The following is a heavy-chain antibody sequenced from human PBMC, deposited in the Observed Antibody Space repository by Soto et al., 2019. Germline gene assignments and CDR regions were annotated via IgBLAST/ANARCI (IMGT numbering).Heavy chain of an antibody. CDR2: ISFDGTNK. Sequence: PGGSLRLSCTASKFTIASYVVHWVRQAPGEGLEWVALISFDGTNKYYADSVKGRFTISTDNAKNSLYLQMDNLRAEDTAVYYCVRDQDYSFDYWGQGTLVTVSS. CDR1: KFTIASYV. D-gene: IGHD4-4*01. V-gene: IGHV3-30*04. CDR3: VRDQDYSFDY. J-gene: IGHJ4*02.